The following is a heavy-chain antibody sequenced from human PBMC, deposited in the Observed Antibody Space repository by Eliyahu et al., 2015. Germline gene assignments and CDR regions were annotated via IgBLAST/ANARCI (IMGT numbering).Heavy chain of an antibody. Sequence: EVQLVESGGDLVKPGGSLRLSCAASGLXFSSHSMTWVRQAPGKGLGWVSSISGPSRSIQYADSVKGRFTISRDNAKNSLYLQMNSLRAEDTAVYYCVLCGGVMCVNYYFDYWGQGTLVTVSS. CDR2: ISGPSRSI. V-gene: IGHV3-21*01. CDR1: GLXFSSHS. J-gene: IGHJ4*02. D-gene: IGHD2-21*01. CDR3: VLCGGVMCVNYYFDY.